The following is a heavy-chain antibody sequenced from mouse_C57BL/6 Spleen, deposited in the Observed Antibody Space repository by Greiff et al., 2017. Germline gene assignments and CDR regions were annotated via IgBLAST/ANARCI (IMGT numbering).Heavy chain of an antibody. CDR3: ARQALWLRLDY. CDR2: IDPSDSYT. Sequence: QVQLQQPGAELVMPGASVKLSCKASGYTFTSYWMHWVKQRPGQGLEWIGEIDPSDSYTNYNQKFKGKSTLTVDKSSSTAYMQLSSLTSEDSAVYYCARQALWLRLDYWGQGTTLTVSS. V-gene: IGHV1-69*01. J-gene: IGHJ2*01. CDR1: GYTFTSYW. D-gene: IGHD2-2*01.